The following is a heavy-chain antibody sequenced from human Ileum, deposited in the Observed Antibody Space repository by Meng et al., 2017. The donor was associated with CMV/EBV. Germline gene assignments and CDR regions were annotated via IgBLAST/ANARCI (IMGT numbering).Heavy chain of an antibody. D-gene: IGHD2/OR15-2a*01. CDR2: IYWSSVVT. J-gene: IGHJ4*02. CDR1: GFSSPDHA. Sequence: SLKISCAGSGFSSPDHAMHWVRQAPGKGLEWVSGIYWSSVVTGYADSVKGRFTISRDNARSFLYLQMNDLRPEDTGYYYCIRDLSPGGADKWGRGTLVTVSS. CDR3: IRDLSPGGADK. V-gene: IGHV3-9*02.